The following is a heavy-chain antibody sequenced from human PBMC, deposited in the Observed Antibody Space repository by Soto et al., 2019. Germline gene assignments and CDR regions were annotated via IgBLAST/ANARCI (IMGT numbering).Heavy chain of an antibody. J-gene: IGHJ3*02. Sequence: QVLLVESGGAIVQPGTSLRLSCAASGFTFTNYGMHWVRQAPGKGLEWVAVIWYDGTNKYYADSVKGRFTISRDISKNTLYLQMFSLRAEDTAVYYCARDQDTFDIWGQGTMVTVSS. CDR1: GFTFTNYG. CDR2: IWYDGTNK. CDR3: ARDQDTFDI. V-gene: IGHV3-33*01.